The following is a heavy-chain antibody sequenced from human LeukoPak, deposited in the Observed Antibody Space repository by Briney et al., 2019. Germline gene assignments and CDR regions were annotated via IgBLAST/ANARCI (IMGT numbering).Heavy chain of an antibody. D-gene: IGHD2-2*02. J-gene: IGHJ4*02. Sequence: PGGSLRLSCAASGFTFSSYWMHWVRQAPGKGLLWVSRINSDGSSTSDADSVKGRFTISRDNAKNTLYLQMNSLRAEDTAVYYCARARPKYCSSTSCYRGGHFDYWGQGTLVTVSS. CDR1: GFTFSSYW. CDR3: ARARPKYCSSTSCYRGGHFDY. V-gene: IGHV3-74*01. CDR2: INSDGSST.